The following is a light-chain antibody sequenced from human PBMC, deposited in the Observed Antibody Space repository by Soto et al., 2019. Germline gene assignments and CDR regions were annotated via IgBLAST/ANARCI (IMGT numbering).Light chain of an antibody. J-gene: IGLJ2*01. CDR3: SSYTASNSVL. Sequence: QSALTQPASVSGSPGQSITIPCTGTSSDVGGSNYVSWYQQHPGDAPKLMIYGVSNRPSGVSYRFSGSKSGNTASLTISGLQAEDEADYFCSSYTASNSVLFGGGTKLTV. CDR2: GVS. V-gene: IGLV2-14*01. CDR1: SSDVGGSNY.